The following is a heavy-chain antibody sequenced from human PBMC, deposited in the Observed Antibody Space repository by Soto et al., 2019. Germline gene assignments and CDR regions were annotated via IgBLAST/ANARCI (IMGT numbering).Heavy chain of an antibody. V-gene: IGHV1-69*06. J-gene: IGHJ3*02. CDR2: IIPIFGTA. Sequence: GASVKVSCKASGGTFSSYAISWVRQAPGQGLEWMGGIIPIFGTANYAQKFQGRVTITADKSMSTAYMELSSLRSEDTAGYYCARGSGMGAPDGSFDIWGQGTMVTVSS. D-gene: IGHD1-26*01. CDR1: GGTFSSYA. CDR3: ARGSGMGAPDGSFDI.